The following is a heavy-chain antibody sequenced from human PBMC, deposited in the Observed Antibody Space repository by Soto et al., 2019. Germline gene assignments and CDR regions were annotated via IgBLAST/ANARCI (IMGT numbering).Heavy chain of an antibody. CDR2: SWHDGRHL. CDR3: ARDWGACTPGECYSHGFDL. Sequence: QEQLVESGGGMVQPGGSLRLSCAVSGFTLDTYGMHWVRQAAGQGLEWVAVSWHDGRHLDYADSVRCRFTVFRDDSKNNLFMEMNGLRGDDTAVYYCARDWGACTPGECYSHGFDLWGQGTLVTVSS. D-gene: IGHD2-21*01. CDR1: GFTLDTYG. J-gene: IGHJ3*01. V-gene: IGHV3-33*01.